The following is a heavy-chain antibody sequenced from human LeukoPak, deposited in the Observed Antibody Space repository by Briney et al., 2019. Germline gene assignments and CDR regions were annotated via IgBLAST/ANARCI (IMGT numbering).Heavy chain of an antibody. CDR3: ARDLVDYEDSQNWFDP. D-gene: IGHD4-17*01. CDR1: GYSISRGNF. J-gene: IGHJ5*02. V-gene: IGHV4-38-2*02. Sequence: PSETLSLTCSVSGYSISRGNFWGWIRQPPGKGLEWIGSIYHSGSTYYNPSLKSRVTISVDTSKNQFPLKLSSVTAADTAVYYCARDLVDYEDSQNWFDPWGQGTPVTVSS. CDR2: IYHSGST.